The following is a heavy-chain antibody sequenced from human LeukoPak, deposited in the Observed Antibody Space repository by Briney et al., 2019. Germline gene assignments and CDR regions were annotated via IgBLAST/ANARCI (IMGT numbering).Heavy chain of an antibody. CDR2: IYYSGSN. CDR1: GGSVSSGSYY. Sequence: SETLSLTCTVSGGSVSSGSYYWSWIRQPPGKGLEWIGYIYYSGSNNYNPSLKSRVTISVDTSKNQFSLKLSSVTDADTAVYYCGRVRDSSGWYGGDYWGQGTLVTVSS. V-gene: IGHV4-61*01. D-gene: IGHD6-19*01. CDR3: GRVRDSSGWYGGDY. J-gene: IGHJ4*02.